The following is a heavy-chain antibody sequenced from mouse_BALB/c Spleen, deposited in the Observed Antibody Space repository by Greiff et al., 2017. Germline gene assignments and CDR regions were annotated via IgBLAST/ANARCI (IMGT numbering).Heavy chain of an antibody. D-gene: IGHD1-1*01. Sequence: EVKVVESGGGLVKPGGSLKLSCAASGFTFSDYYMYWVRQTPEKRLEWVATISDGGSYTYYPDSVKGRFTISRDNAKNNLYQQMSSLKSEDTAMYYCARDRDGSSYGDAMDYWGQGTSVTVSS. CDR3: ARDRDGSSYGDAMDY. CDR2: ISDGGSYT. J-gene: IGHJ4*01. V-gene: IGHV5-4*02. CDR1: GFTFSDYY.